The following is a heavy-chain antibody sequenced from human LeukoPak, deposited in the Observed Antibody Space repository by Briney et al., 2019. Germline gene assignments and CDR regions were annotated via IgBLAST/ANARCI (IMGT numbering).Heavy chain of an antibody. CDR2: IYYTGRT. D-gene: IGHD2-15*01. V-gene: IGHV4-39*01. CDR1: GGSISSGRYY. J-gene: IGHJ3*01. CDR3: ARVVVVAATSGFDV. Sequence: SETLSLTCTVSGGSISSGRYYWGCVRQPPGKGLEWIATIYYTGRTYYSPSLKSRVTISVDSSKNKFSLKLSSVTAADTALYYCARVVVVAATSGFDVWGQGTMVTVSS.